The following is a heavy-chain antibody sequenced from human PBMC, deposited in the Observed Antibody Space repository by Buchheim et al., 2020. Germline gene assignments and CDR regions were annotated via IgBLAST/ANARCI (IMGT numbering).Heavy chain of an antibody. CDR1: GFTFSSYA. CDR3: AKDLYGDYGMDV. V-gene: IGHV3-23*01. CDR2: ISGSGGNT. J-gene: IGHJ6*02. Sequence: EVQLLESEGGLVQPGGSLRLSCAASGFTFSSYAMSWVRQAPGKGLEWVSLISGSGGNTYYADSVRGRFTIPRDNSKNTLYLQMNSLRAEDTAVYYCAKDLYGDYGMDVWGQGTT. D-gene: IGHD4-17*01.